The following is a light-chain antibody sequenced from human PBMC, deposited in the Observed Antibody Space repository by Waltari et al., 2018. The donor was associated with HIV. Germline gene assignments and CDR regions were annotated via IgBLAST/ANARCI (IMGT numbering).Light chain of an antibody. V-gene: IGKV3-11*01. J-gene: IGKJ2*01. CDR1: QSISSY. CDR2: DAS. Sequence: EIVLTQSPATLSLSPGERATLSCRASQSISSYFAWYHQKPGQAPSPLIYDASNRATGIPARFSGSGSATDFTLTISRLEPEDFAVYYCQHRSSWPRGTFGQGTKLEIK. CDR3: QHRSSWPRGT.